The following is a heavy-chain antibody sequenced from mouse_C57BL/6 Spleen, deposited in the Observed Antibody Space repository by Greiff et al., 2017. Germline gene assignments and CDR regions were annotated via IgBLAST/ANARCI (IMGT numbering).Heavy chain of an antibody. CDR2: IWSDGST. CDR3: ARHDYDDYAMDY. V-gene: IGHV2-6-1*01. J-gene: IGHJ4*01. Sequence: VKLKESGPGLVAPSQSLSITCTVSGFSLTSYGVHWVRQPPGKGLEWLVVIWSDGSTTYNSAHKSRLSISKDNAKSQVFLKMNSLQTDDTSMFCCARHDYDDYAMDYWGQGTSVTVSS. CDR1: GFSLTSYG. D-gene: IGHD2-4*01.